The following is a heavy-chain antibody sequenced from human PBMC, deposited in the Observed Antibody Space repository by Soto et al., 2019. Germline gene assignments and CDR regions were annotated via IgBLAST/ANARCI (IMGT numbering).Heavy chain of an antibody. Sequence: GGSLRLSCAASGFTFSSYAMSWVRQAPGKGLEWVSAISGSGGSTYYADSVKGRCTISRDNSKNTLYLQMNSLRAEDTAVYYCANGRTVTTYFDYWGQGTLVTVSS. CDR1: GFTFSSYA. CDR2: ISGSGGST. CDR3: ANGRTVTTYFDY. J-gene: IGHJ4*02. D-gene: IGHD4-17*01. V-gene: IGHV3-23*01.